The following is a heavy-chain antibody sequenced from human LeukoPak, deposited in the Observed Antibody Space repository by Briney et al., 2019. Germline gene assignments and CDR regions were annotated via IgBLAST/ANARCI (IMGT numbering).Heavy chain of an antibody. Sequence: ASVKVSCKASGYTFTSYYLHWVRQAPGLGLEWMGQINPGGGSTSYAQKVQGRVTMTRDTSTSTVYMELNNLRSEDTAVYYCAGVPAPPRPYYYVPFDYWGQGTLVTVSS. J-gene: IGHJ4*02. CDR2: INPGGGST. CDR3: AGVPAPPRPYYYVPFDY. D-gene: IGHD3-10*02. V-gene: IGHV1-46*01. CDR1: GYTFTSYY.